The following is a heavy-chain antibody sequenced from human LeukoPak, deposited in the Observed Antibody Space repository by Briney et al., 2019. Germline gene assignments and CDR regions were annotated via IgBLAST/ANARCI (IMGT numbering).Heavy chain of an antibody. D-gene: IGHD1-26*01. V-gene: IGHV3-48*03. Sequence: GGSLRLSCAASGFTFSSYEMNWVRQAPGKGLEWVSYISSSGSTIYYADSVKGRFTISRVNAKNSLYLQMNSLRAEDTAVYYCAREGIVGATRVTDSWGQGTLVTVSS. CDR1: GFTFSSYE. CDR3: AREGIVGATRVTDS. CDR2: ISSSGSTI. J-gene: IGHJ4*02.